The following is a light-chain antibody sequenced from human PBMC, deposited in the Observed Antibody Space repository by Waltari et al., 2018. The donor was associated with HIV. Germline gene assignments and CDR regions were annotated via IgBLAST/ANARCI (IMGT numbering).Light chain of an antibody. CDR1: QNINSY. CDR3: QQSYRLPLT. J-gene: IGKJ4*01. V-gene: IGKV1-39*01. Sequence: DIQMTQSPSSLSASVGDRVTITCRASQNINSYLNWYQQKPREAPKLLIYGASSLQSGVPSRFSGSGSGTHFTLTINSLQPEDFASYYCQQSYRLPLTFGGGTTVGIK. CDR2: GAS.